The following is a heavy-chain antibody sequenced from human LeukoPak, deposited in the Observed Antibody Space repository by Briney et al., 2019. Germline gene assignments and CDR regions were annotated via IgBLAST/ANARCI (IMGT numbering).Heavy chain of an antibody. V-gene: IGHV4-59*08. Sequence: PSETLSLTCTVSGGSISSYYWSWIRQPPGRGLEWIGDIYHSGSTNFNPSLKSRVTISVDKSKNQFSLRLSSVTAADTAVYYCARTQYSSPYYYDYWGQGTLVTVSS. J-gene: IGHJ4*02. CDR3: ARTQYSSPYYYDY. D-gene: IGHD6-6*01. CDR1: GGSISSYY. CDR2: IYHSGST.